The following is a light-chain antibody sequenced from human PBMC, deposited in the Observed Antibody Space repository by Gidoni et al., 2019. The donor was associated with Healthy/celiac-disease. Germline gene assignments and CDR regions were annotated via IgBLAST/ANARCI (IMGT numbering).Light chain of an antibody. V-gene: IGLV2-14*03. CDR1: SSDVGGYKY. J-gene: IGLJ2*01. CDR3: SSYTSSSTMV. Sequence: QSALTPPASVSGSPGQSITISCTGTSSDVGGYKYVSWYQQHPGRAPKLMIYDVSDRPSGVSRRFSGSKSGNTASLTISGLQAEDEADYYCSSYTSSSTMVFGGGTKLTVL. CDR2: DVS.